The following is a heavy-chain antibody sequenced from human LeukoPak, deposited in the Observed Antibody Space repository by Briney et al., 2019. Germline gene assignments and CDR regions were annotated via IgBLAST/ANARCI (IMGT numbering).Heavy chain of an antibody. CDR2: ISGSGARA. J-gene: IGHJ6*02. CDR3: AKEVVLGESNYFYYGMDV. V-gene: IGHV3-23*01. D-gene: IGHD1-26*01. CDR1: GFNFRGYA. Sequence: PGGSLRLSCAASGFNFRGYAMSWVRQAPGKGLEWVSGISGSGARAHYAESVRGRFTISGDSSQNTLHLEMNSLRAEDTAVYYCAKEVVLGESNYFYYGMDVWGQGTTVTVSS.